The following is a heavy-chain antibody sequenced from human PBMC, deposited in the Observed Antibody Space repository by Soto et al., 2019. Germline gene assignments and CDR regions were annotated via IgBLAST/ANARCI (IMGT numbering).Heavy chain of an antibody. CDR1: GGSISSYY. Sequence: PSETLSLTCTVSGGSISSYYWSWIRQPPGKGLEWIGYIYYSGSTNYNPSLKSRVTISVDTSKNQFSLKLSSVTAADTAVYYCARDSLDFWSGYYPYYNYYGMDVWGQGTTVTVSS. J-gene: IGHJ6*02. V-gene: IGHV4-59*01. CDR3: ARDSLDFWSGYYPYYNYYGMDV. CDR2: IYYSGST. D-gene: IGHD3-3*01.